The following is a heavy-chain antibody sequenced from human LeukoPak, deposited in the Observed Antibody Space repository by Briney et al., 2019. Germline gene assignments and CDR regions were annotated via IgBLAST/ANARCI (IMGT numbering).Heavy chain of an antibody. CDR2: FDPEDGET. D-gene: IGHD2-2*01. V-gene: IGHV1-24*01. CDR1: GHTLTEFS. Sequence: ASVKVSCKVSGHTLTEFSMHWVRQAPGKRLEWMGRFDPEDGETIYAQKFQGRVTMTADTSTDTAYMELSSLRSEDTAVYYCARGPAATLPDYWGQGTLVTVSS. J-gene: IGHJ4*02. CDR3: ARGPAATLPDY.